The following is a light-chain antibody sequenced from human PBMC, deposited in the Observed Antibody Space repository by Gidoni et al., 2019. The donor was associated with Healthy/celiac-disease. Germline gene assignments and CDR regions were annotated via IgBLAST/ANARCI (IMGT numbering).Light chain of an antibody. Sequence: ELVFTQSPATLSLSPGERATLSCRASQSVSSYLAWYQQKPGQAPRLLIYDASNRATGIPARFSGSGSGTDFTLTISSLEPEDVAVYYCQQRSNWPRLTFGGXTKVEIK. J-gene: IGKJ4*01. CDR3: QQRSNWPRLT. CDR1: QSVSSY. CDR2: DAS. V-gene: IGKV3-11*01.